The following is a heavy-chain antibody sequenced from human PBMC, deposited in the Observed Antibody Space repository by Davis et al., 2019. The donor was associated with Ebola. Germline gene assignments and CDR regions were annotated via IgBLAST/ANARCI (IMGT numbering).Heavy chain of an antibody. Sequence: PGGSLRLSCAASGFTFDDYAMHWVRQAPGKGLEWVSGISWNSGSIGYADSVKGRFTISRDNAKNSLYLQMNSLRAEDTAVYYCAREGSGWEEAQDYYYGMDVWGQGTTVTVSS. CDR3: AREGSGWEEAQDYYYGMDV. V-gene: IGHV3-9*01. CDR1: GFTFDDYA. D-gene: IGHD6-19*01. CDR2: ISWNSGSI. J-gene: IGHJ6*02.